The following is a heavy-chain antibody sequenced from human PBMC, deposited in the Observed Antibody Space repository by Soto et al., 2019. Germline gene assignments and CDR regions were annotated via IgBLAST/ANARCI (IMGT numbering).Heavy chain of an antibody. Sequence: EVHLLESGGGLVHPGESRRLSCGAAGFTFSSCVMTWVRQAPGKGLEWVSCITDSGTGTYYADSVKGRFTISRDNSKNTMYLQMNNLRAEDTGVYYCAKGLINGRWYAEDWGQGTLVTVSS. CDR3: AKGLINGRWYAED. CDR2: ITDSGTGT. V-gene: IGHV3-23*01. CDR1: GFTFSSCV. D-gene: IGHD6-13*01. J-gene: IGHJ4*02.